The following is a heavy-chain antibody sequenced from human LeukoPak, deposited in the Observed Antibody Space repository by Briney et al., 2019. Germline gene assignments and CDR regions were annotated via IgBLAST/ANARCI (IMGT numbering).Heavy chain of an antibody. J-gene: IGHJ4*02. D-gene: IGHD2-2*01. CDR3: ARLSDPGYHDS. CDR2: IKQDGSDQ. V-gene: IGHV3-7*01. Sequence: PGGSLRLSCAASGFTFSTFWMSWVRQAPGKGLEWVANIKQDGSDQYDVDSVEGRFTISRDNPQNSLHLHMNSLRPEDTAVYDCARLSDPGYHDSWGQGTLVTVSS. CDR1: GFTFSTFW.